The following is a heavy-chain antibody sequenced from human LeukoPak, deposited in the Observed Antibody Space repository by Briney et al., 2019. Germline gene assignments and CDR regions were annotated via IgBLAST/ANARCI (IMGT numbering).Heavy chain of an antibody. J-gene: IGHJ4*02. Sequence: PGGSLRLSCAASGFTFSSYETNWVRQAPGKGLEWLSYIRSGGNTIYYADSVKGRFTISRDNAKNSLYLQMNSLRAEDTAVYYCARDSHEGGGTYHDYWGQGTLVTVSS. CDR2: IRSGGNTI. V-gene: IGHV3-48*03. CDR3: ARDSHEGGGTYHDY. CDR1: GFTFSSYE. D-gene: IGHD1-26*01.